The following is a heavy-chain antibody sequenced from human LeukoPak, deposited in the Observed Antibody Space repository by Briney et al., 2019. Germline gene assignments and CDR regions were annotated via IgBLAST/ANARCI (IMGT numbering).Heavy chain of an antibody. CDR3: ARGGGLDV. J-gene: IGHJ6*02. D-gene: IGHD3-16*01. CDR1: GFTFSSYG. V-gene: IGHV3-30*03. Sequence: GRSLRLSCAASGFTFSSYGMHWVRQAPGKGLEWVAVISYDGSNKYYADSVKGRFTISRDNSKNTLYLQMSNLRAEDTAVYFCARGGGLDVWGQGATVTVSS. CDR2: ISYDGSNK.